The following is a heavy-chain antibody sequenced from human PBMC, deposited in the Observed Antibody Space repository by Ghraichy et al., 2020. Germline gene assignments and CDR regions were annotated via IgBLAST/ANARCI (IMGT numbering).Heavy chain of an antibody. D-gene: IGHD2-2*02. V-gene: IGHV3-9*01. CDR2: ISWKSGSI. Sequence: LSLTCAASGFTFDDYAMHWVRQAPGKGLEWVSGISWKSGSIGYADSVKGRFTISRDNAKNSLYLQMNSLRAEDTALYYCAKDMSAAIGEGYYYGMDVWGQGTTVTVSS. J-gene: IGHJ6*02. CDR3: AKDMSAAIGEGYYYGMDV. CDR1: GFTFDDYA.